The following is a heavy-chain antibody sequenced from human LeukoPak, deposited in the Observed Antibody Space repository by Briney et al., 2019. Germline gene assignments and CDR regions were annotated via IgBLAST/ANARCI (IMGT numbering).Heavy chain of an antibody. Sequence: GGSLRLSCAASGFTFSSYAMSWVRQAPGRGLEWVSAISGSGGSTYYADSVKGRFTISRDNSKNTLYLQMNSLRAEDTAVYYCAKDPLPRTYYFDYWGQGTLVTVSS. CDR1: GFTFSSYA. V-gene: IGHV3-23*01. CDR3: AKDPLPRTYYFDY. CDR2: ISGSGGST. J-gene: IGHJ4*02.